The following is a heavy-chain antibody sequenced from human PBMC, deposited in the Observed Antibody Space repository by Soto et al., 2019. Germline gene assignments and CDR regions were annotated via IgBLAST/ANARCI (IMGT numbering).Heavy chain of an antibody. V-gene: IGHV4-34*01. CDR2: TKHSGRT. CDR1: GGPFIGYY. J-gene: IGHJ1*01. D-gene: IGHD6-19*01. Sequence: QVQLHQWVSRLLKPSETLSPTCAVYGGPFIGYYWICIRQPPGKWPGWRGETKHSGRTNYNPFLKRRFPIAVAAPKSQFARKPSSVPAADTAVYYCARRGFSSGWILALAAEYFQHWGQGTLVTVSS. CDR3: ARRGFSSGWILALAAEYFQH.